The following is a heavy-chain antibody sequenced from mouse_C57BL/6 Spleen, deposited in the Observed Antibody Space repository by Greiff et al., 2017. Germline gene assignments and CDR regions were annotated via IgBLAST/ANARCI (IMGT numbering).Heavy chain of an antibody. CDR1: GYSITSGYY. CDR2: ISYDGSN. CDR3: AIDYGFAY. V-gene: IGHV3-6*01. D-gene: IGHD2-4*01. J-gene: IGHJ3*01. Sequence: EVKLQESGPGLVKPSQSLSLTCSVTGYSITSGYYWNWIRQFPGNKLEWMGYISYDGSNNYNPSLKNRISITRDTSKNQFILKLNAVTTEDTATYYCAIDYGFAYWGQGTLVTVSA.